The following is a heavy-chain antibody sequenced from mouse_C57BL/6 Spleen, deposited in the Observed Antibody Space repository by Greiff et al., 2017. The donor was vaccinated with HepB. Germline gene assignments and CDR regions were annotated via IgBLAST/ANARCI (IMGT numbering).Heavy chain of an antibody. CDR3: ARPNYYGSSYVLDY. Sequence: VKLQQPGAELVMPGASVKLSCKASGYTFTSYWMHWVKQRPGQGLEWIGEIDPSDSYTNYNQKFKGKSTLTVDKSSSTAYMQLSSLTSEDSAVYYCARPNYYGSSYVLDYWGQGTTLTVSS. CDR2: IDPSDSYT. D-gene: IGHD1-1*01. J-gene: IGHJ2*01. CDR1: GYTFTSYW. V-gene: IGHV1-69*01.